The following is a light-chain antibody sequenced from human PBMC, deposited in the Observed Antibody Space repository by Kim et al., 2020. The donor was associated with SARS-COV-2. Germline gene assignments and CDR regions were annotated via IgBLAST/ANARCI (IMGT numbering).Light chain of an antibody. V-gene: IGKV3-15*01. J-gene: IGKJ4*01. CDR3: QQYNYWPPLT. CDR1: QTVRTN. Sequence: VSSGETATVTCAASQTVRTNLAWYQEKLGQAPRLLIYGASTRASGVPARFSGSGSGTEFTLTISSLQSEDFAIYYCQQYNYWPPLTFGGGTKLEI. CDR2: GAS.